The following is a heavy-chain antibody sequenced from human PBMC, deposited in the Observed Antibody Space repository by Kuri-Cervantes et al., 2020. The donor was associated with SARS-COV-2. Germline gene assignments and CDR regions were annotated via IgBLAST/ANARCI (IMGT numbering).Heavy chain of an antibody. CDR1: GFTFSGHW. D-gene: IGHD6-13*01. Sequence: GGSLRLSCAASGFTFSGHWIHWVRQAPGKGLVWVSRINSDGSSTSYADSVKGRFTISRDNAKNTLYLQMNSLRAEDTAVYYCARFGAAAAVSYYGMDVWGQGTTVTVSS. CDR2: INSDGSST. J-gene: IGHJ6*02. CDR3: ARFGAAAAVSYYGMDV. V-gene: IGHV3-74*01.